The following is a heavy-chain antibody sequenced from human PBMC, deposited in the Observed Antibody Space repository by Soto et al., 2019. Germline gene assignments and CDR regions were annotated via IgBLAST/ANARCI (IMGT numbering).Heavy chain of an antibody. CDR1: GFTFSSYA. CDR2: ISGSGGST. Sequence: PGGSLRLSCAASGFTFSSYAMSWVRQAPGKGLEWVSAISGSGGSTYYADSVKGRFTISRDNSKNTLYLQMNSLRAEDTAVYYCAKNPVPLWFGVLRRGWFDPWGQGTLVTVSS. CDR3: AKNPVPLWFGVLRRGWFDP. J-gene: IGHJ5*02. V-gene: IGHV3-23*01. D-gene: IGHD3-10*01.